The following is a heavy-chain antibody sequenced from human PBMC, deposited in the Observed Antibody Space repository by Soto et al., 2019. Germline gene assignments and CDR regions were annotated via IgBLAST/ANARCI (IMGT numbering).Heavy chain of an antibody. V-gene: IGHV5-51*01. CDR3: ARRVDYYYYGMDV. J-gene: IGHJ6*02. D-gene: IGHD2-15*01. Sequence: GESLKISCKGSGYSFTSYWIAWVRQVPGKGLELMGVIYPGDSDIRYSPSFQGQVTISADKSISTAYLQWSSLKASDTAMYYCARRVDYYYYGMDVWGQGTTVTVSS. CDR2: IYPGDSDI. CDR1: GYSFTSYW.